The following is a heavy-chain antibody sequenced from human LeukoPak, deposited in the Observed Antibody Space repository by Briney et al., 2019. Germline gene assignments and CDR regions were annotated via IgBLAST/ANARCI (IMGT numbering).Heavy chain of an antibody. V-gene: IGHV4-31*03. D-gene: IGHD2/OR15-2a*01. CDR1: GGSIGSGGYY. CDR2: ISFSGTT. Sequence: PSETLSLTCTVSGGSIGSGGYYWSWIRQHPGKGLEWIGYISFSGTTYFNPSLKSRVPISVDTSKNQFSLKLSSVTAADTAVFYCARSRTFYYFDFWGQGALVTVSS. CDR3: ARSRTFYYFDF. J-gene: IGHJ4*02.